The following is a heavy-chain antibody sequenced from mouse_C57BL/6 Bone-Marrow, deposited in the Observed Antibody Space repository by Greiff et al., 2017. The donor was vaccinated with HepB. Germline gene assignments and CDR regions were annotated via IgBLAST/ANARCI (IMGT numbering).Heavy chain of an antibody. Sequence: VQLQQSGAELMKPGASVKLSCKATGYTFTGYWIEWVKQRPGHGLEWIGEILPGSGSTNYNEKFKGKATFTADTSSNTAYMQLSSLTTEDSAIYYCARRVYGNYLGRFAYWGQGTLVTVSA. D-gene: IGHD2-1*01. CDR1: GYTFTGYW. V-gene: IGHV1-9*01. J-gene: IGHJ3*01. CDR3: ARRVYGNYLGRFAY. CDR2: ILPGSGST.